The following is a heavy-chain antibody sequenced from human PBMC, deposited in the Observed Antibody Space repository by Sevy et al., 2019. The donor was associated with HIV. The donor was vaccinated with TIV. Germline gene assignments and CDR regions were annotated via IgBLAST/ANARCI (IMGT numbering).Heavy chain of an antibody. J-gene: IGHJ4*02. CDR3: ANAFGDGAGFFDY. CDR1: GFTFSSYA. V-gene: IGHV3-23*01. CDR2: IRGSGGST. D-gene: IGHD3-10*01. Sequence: AGSLRLSCAASGFTFSSYAMSWVRQAPGKGLEWVSAIRGSGGSTYYADSVKGRFTISRDNSKNTLYLQMNSLRAEDTAVYYCANAFGDGAGFFDYWGQGTLVTVSS.